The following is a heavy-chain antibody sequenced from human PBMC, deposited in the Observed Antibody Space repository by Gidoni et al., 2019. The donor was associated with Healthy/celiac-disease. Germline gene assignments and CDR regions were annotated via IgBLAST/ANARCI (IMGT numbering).Heavy chain of an antibody. Sequence: EVQLLESGGGLVQPGGSLRLSCAASGFTFSSYAMSWVRQAPGKGLEWVSAISGSGGSTFYADSVKGRFTSSRDNTKNTLYLQMNSLRAEDTAVYYCAKEWAVAGLFDYWGQGTLVTVSS. D-gene: IGHD6-19*01. CDR1: GFTFSSYA. V-gene: IGHV3-23*01. CDR2: ISGSGGST. J-gene: IGHJ4*02. CDR3: AKEWAVAGLFDY.